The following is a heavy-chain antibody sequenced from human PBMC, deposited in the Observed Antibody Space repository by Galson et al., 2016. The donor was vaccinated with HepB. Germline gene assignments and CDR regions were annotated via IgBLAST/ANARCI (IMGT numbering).Heavy chain of an antibody. J-gene: IGHJ6*02. CDR2: LGGSGGTT. V-gene: IGHV3-23*01. CDR1: GFIFNNFA. Sequence: SLRLSCAASGFIFNNFAMTWVRQVPGKGLEWVSSLGGSGGTTYYADSVKGRFVISRDNSRSLMYLEMTGLRADDAAVSYCARPLLPESRVATFKLRRRSHFSGMDVWGRGTTVTVSS. D-gene: IGHD3-3*01. CDR3: ARPLLPESRVATFKLRRRSHFSGMDV.